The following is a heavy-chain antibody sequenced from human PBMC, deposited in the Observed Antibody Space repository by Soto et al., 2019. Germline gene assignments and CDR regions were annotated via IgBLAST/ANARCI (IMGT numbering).Heavy chain of an antibody. CDR3: ARAHDFWGGRQQPIDS. J-gene: IGHJ4*02. CDR1: GGSFRGFY. D-gene: IGHD3-3*01. CDR2: INHVGIT. V-gene: IGHV4-34*01. Sequence: QVQLQQWGAGLLKPSETLSLTCAVSGGSFRGFYWTWIRQSPGKGLEWLGDINHVGITNYNPSLKCRASIPVDTSKSQFSLKLSSVTAADTAVYYCARAHDFWGGRQQPIDSWGQGTLVTVSS.